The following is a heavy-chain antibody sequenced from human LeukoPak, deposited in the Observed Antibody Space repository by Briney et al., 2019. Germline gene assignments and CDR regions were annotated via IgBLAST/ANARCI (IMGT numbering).Heavy chain of an antibody. Sequence: SETLSLTCTVSGGSISSYFWSWIRQPPGKGLEWIGCIHYSGNTNNNPSLKSRVTISVDTSKNHFSLKLSSVTAADTAVYYCARAGRYYDSTGYYWYFDFWGQGTLVTVSS. CDR3: ARAGRYYDSTGYYWYFDF. V-gene: IGHV4-59*01. CDR2: IHYSGNT. J-gene: IGHJ4*02. D-gene: IGHD3-22*01. CDR1: GGSISSYF.